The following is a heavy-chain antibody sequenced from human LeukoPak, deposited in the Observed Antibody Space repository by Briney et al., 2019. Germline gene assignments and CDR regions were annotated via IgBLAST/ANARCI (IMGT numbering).Heavy chain of an antibody. Sequence: PSETLSLTCTVSGYSISSDYYWGWIRQPPGKGLEWIGSIYHSGSTYYNPSLKSRVTISVDTSKNQFSLKLRSVTAADTAVYYCARVVQSTDSSGFYLPEYFQHWGQGTLVTVSS. D-gene: IGHD3-22*01. J-gene: IGHJ1*01. CDR3: ARVVQSTDSSGFYLPEYFQH. V-gene: IGHV4-38-2*02. CDR2: IYHSGST. CDR1: GYSISSDYY.